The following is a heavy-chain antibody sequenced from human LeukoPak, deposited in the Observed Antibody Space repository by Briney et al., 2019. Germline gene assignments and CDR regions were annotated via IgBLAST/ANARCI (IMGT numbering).Heavy chain of an antibody. CDR2: MDDRGST. CDR3: ARVGDYGDYVNWFDP. CDR1: GGSISDYY. Sequence: SETLSLTCTVSGGSISDYYWNWIRQAPGKGLEWIGYMDDRGSTNYNPSLKSRVTISVDTSKNQFSLKMNSVTAADTAVYYCARVGDYGDYVNWFDPWGQGTLVTVSS. J-gene: IGHJ5*02. D-gene: IGHD4-17*01. V-gene: IGHV4-59*08.